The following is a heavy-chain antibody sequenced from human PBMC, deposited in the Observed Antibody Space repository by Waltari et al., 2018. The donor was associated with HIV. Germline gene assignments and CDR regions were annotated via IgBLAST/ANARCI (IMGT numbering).Heavy chain of an antibody. J-gene: IGHJ6*02. D-gene: IGHD3-9*01. CDR2: IYHSGST. Sequence: QVQLQESGPGLVKPSGTLSLTCAVSGGSISSSNWWSWVRQPPGKGLEWIGEIYHSGSTNYNPSLKSRVTISVDKSKNQFSLKLSSVTAADTAVYYCARDGQRADILTLYYYYYGMDVWGQGTTVTVSS. V-gene: IGHV4-4*02. CDR3: ARDGQRADILTLYYYYYGMDV. CDR1: GGSISSSNW.